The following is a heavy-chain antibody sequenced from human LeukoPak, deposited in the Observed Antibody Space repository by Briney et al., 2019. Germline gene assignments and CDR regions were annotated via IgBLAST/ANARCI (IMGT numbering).Heavy chain of an antibody. CDR3: ARRRGGSGSYYFDY. V-gene: IGHV2-5*01. CDR1: GFSLTTSGVG. D-gene: IGHD3-10*01. CDR2: IYWNDYK. J-gene: IGHJ4*02. Sequence: SGPTLVNPTQPLTLTCSFSGFSLTTSGVGVGWVRQPPGKALEWLALIYWNDYKPYSPSLKSRLTISKDTTKNQVVLTMTDMDPVDTGTYYCARRRGGSGSYYFDYWGQGILVTVSS.